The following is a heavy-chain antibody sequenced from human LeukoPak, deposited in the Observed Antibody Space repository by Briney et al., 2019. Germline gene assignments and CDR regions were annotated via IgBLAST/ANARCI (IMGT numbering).Heavy chain of an antibody. D-gene: IGHD3-22*01. Sequence: SSETLSLTCTVSGGSISSSSYYWGWIRQPPGKGLEWIGSIYYSGSTYYNPSLKSRVTISVDTSKNQFSLKLSSVTAADTAVYYCARGASSGYYYVPFDYWGQGTLVTVSS. J-gene: IGHJ4*02. CDR2: IYYSGST. V-gene: IGHV4-39*01. CDR1: GGSISSSSYY. CDR3: ARGASSGYYYVPFDY.